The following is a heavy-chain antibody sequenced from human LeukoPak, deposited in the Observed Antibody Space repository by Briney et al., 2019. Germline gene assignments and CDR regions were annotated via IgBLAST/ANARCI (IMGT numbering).Heavy chain of an antibody. D-gene: IGHD3-22*01. CDR3: ASQGVDYYDSSRNAFDI. CDR1: GGTFSSYA. CDR2: IIPIFGIA. Sequence: SVKASCKASGGTFSSYAISWVRQAPGQGFEWMGRIIPIFGIANYAQKFQGRVTITADKSTSTAYMELSSLRSEDTAVYYCASQGVDYYDSSRNAFDIWGQGTMVTVSS. V-gene: IGHV1-69*04. J-gene: IGHJ3*02.